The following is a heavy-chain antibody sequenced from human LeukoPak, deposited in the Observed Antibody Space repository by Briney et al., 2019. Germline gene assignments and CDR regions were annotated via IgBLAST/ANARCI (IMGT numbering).Heavy chain of an antibody. V-gene: IGHV3-30-3*01. CDR2: ISYDGSNK. Sequence: PGGSLRLSCAASGFTFSSYAMHWVRQAPGKGLEWVAVISYDGSNKYYADSVKGRFTISRDNSKNTLYLQMNSLRAEDTAVYYCAGESGHEAGTMGYWGQGTLVTVSS. CDR3: AGESGHEAGTMGY. D-gene: IGHD3-3*01. J-gene: IGHJ4*02. CDR1: GFTFSSYA.